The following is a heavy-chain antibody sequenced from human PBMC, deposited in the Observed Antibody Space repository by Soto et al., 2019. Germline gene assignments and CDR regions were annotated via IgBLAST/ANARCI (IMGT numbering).Heavy chain of an antibody. Sequence: PGGSLRLSCAASGFSFSTCSMNWVRQAPGKGLEWIVSMLYSGLTYYNPSLTSRVTLSVDTSKNQFSARLNSVTAADTAGYYCAPLSVSLSGPYGIHVWGQGTMVTVSS. CDR2: MLYSGLT. D-gene: IGHD2-15*01. J-gene: IGHJ6*02. CDR3: APLSVSLSGPYGIHV. CDR1: GFSFSTCSMN. V-gene: IGHV4-39*01.